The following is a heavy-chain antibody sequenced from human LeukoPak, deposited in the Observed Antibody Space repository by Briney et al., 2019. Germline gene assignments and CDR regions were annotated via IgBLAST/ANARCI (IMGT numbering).Heavy chain of an antibody. CDR3: ARGLTIFGVVRAFDI. J-gene: IGHJ3*02. D-gene: IGHD3-3*01. CDR2: IKQDGSQK. CDR1: EFTFNRYW. Sequence: GGSLRLSCAAAEFTFNRYWMNWVRQAPGKGLEWVANIKQDGSQKYYVDSVKGRFTISRDNAKNSLYLQMNSLRAEDTAVYYCARGLTIFGVVRAFDIWGQGTMVTVSS. V-gene: IGHV3-7*03.